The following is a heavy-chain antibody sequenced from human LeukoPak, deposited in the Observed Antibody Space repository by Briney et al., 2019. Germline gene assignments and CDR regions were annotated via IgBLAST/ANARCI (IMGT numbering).Heavy chain of an antibody. D-gene: IGHD6-13*01. CDR2: INHSGST. V-gene: IGHV4-34*01. Sequence: PSETPSLTCAVYGGSLSGYYWSWIRQPPGKGLEWIGEINHSGSTNYNPSLKSRVTISVDTSKNQFSLKLSSVTAADTAVYYCARSGRSWPDFDYWGQGTLVTVSS. J-gene: IGHJ4*02. CDR1: GGSLSGYY. CDR3: ARSGRSWPDFDY.